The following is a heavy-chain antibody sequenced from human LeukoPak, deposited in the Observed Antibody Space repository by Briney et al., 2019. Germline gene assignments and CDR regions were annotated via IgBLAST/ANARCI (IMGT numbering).Heavy chain of an antibody. V-gene: IGHV1-69*04. Sequence: SVKVSCKASGGTFSSYAISWVRQAPGQGLEWTGRIIPILGIANYAQKFQGRVTITADKSTSTAYMELSSLRSEDTAVYYCAREVVAAAGNNWFDLWGQGTLVTVSS. CDR1: GGTFSSYA. J-gene: IGHJ5*02. CDR2: IIPILGIA. CDR3: AREVVAAAGNNWFDL. D-gene: IGHD6-13*01.